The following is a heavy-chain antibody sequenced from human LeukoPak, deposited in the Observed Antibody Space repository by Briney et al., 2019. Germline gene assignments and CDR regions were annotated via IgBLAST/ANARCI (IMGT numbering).Heavy chain of an antibody. Sequence: GGSLRLSCAAPGFTFSNAKMSWVRQAPGKGLDWVALIKSKTDGGTTDYAAPVKCRFTISKDDSKKTLYLQMITLETEDTAVYYCTGGVESGNYLHYWGQGTLVTVSS. CDR1: GFTFSNAK. D-gene: IGHD3-3*01. CDR2: IKSKTDGGTT. CDR3: TGGVESGNYLHY. V-gene: IGHV3-15*01. J-gene: IGHJ4*02.